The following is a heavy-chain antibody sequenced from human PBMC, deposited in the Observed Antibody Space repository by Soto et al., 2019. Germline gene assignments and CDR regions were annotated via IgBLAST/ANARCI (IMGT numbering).Heavy chain of an antibody. D-gene: IGHD1-26*01. Sequence: GGSLRLSCSASGFTFSSYAMHWVRQAPGKGLEWVSGISGNGGSTYYADSVKGRFTIPRDYSKNTLYLQMNSLRGGDTGVYYCVGYSGSYMGYWGQGTLVTVSS. CDR3: VGYSGSYMGY. CDR2: ISGNGGST. V-gene: IGHV3-23*01. CDR1: GFTFSSYA. J-gene: IGHJ4*02.